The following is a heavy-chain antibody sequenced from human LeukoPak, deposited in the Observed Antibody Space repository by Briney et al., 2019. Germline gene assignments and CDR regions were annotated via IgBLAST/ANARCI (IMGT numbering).Heavy chain of an antibody. J-gene: IGHJ4*02. D-gene: IGHD6-19*01. Sequence: SQTLSLTCAISGDSVSSNSAAWNWIRQSSSRGLEWLGRTYYRSKWYNDYAVSVKSRITINPDTSKNQFSLQLNSVTPEDTAVYYCARVGEQWLVFFDYRGQGTLVTVSS. V-gene: IGHV6-1*01. CDR3: ARVGEQWLVFFDY. CDR2: TYYRSKWYN. CDR1: GDSVSSNSAA.